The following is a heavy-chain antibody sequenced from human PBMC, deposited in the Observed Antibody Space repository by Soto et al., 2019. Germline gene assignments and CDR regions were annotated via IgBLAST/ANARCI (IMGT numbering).Heavy chain of an antibody. CDR2: INPSGGST. J-gene: IGHJ6*02. D-gene: IGHD2-2*01. CDR3: ARDLIVVVPAATYGMDV. Sequence: ASVKVSCKASGYTFTSYYMHWVRQAPGQGLEWMGIINPSGGSTSYAQKFQGRVTMTRDTSTSTVYMELSSLRSEDTAVYYCARDLIVVVPAATYGMDVWGRGTTVTVSS. CDR1: GYTFTSYY. V-gene: IGHV1-46*01.